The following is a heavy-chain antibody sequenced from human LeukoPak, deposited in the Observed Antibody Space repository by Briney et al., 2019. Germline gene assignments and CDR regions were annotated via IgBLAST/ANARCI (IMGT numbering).Heavy chain of an antibody. Sequence: GGSLRLSCAASGFTFDDYGMSWVRQAPGKGLEWVSGINWNGGSTGYADSVKGRFTISRDSAKNSLYLQMNSLRAEDTALYYCARRVDTAMVTYFDYWGQGTLVTVSS. V-gene: IGHV3-20*04. CDR2: INWNGGST. J-gene: IGHJ4*02. D-gene: IGHD5-18*01. CDR1: GFTFDDYG. CDR3: ARRVDTAMVTYFDY.